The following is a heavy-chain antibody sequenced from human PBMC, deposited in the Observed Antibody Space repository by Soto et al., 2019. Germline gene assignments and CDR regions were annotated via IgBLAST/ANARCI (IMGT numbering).Heavy chain of an antibody. CDR1: GGSVSSGSYY. CDR2: IYYSGST. D-gene: IGHD3-22*01. V-gene: IGHV4-61*01. Sequence: SETLSLTCTVSGGSVSSGSYYWSWIRQPPGKGLEWIGYIYYSGSTNYNPSLKSRVTISVDTSKNQFSLKLASVTAADTAVYYCARDYYFDHSGYSYGGDSFDIWGQGTVVTVSS. CDR3: ARDYYFDHSGYSYGGDSFDI. J-gene: IGHJ3*02.